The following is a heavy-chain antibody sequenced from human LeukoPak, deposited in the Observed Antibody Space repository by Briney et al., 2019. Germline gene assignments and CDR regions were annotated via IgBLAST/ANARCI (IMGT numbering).Heavy chain of an antibody. CDR2: IKQDGSEE. CDR3: ARRYFDY. CDR1: GFTFSRHG. J-gene: IGHJ4*02. Sequence: PGGSLRLSCAPSGFTFSRHGMHWVRQAPGKGLGWVANIKQDGSEEYYVDSVKGRFTISRDNAKNSLYLQMNSLRAEDTAVYYCARRYFDYWGQGILVTVSS. V-gene: IGHV3-7*03.